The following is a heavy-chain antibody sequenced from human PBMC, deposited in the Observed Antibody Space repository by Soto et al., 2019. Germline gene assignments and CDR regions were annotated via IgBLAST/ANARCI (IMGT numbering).Heavy chain of an antibody. V-gene: IGHV3-21*01. CDR2: ISSTTNYI. CDR3: ARESEDLTSNFDY. J-gene: IGHJ4*02. CDR1: GFTFTRYS. Sequence: EVQLVESGGGLVKPGGSLRLSCAASGFTFTRYSMNWVRQAPGKGLEWVSSISSTTNYIYYADSMKGRFTVSSDNAKNSVYLDMNSLSAEDTAVYYGARESEDLTSNFDYWGQGTLVTVSS.